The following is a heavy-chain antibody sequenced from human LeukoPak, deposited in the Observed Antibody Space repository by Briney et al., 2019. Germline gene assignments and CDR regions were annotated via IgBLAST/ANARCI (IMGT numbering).Heavy chain of an antibody. J-gene: IGHJ4*02. V-gene: IGHV1-2*02. CDR2: INPNSGGT. Sequence: GASVKVSCKASGYTFTGYYMHWVRQAPGQGLEWMGWINPNSGGTNYAQKFQGRVTMTRDTSIGTAYMELSRLRSDDTAVYYCARGSGSSWYTINYWGQGTLVTVSS. CDR1: GYTFTGYY. CDR3: ARGSGSSWYTINY. D-gene: IGHD6-13*01.